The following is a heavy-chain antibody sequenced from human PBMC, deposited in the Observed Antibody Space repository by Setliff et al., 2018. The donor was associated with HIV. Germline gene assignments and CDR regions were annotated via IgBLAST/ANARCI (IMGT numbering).Heavy chain of an antibody. D-gene: IGHD1-26*01. Sequence: PGGSLRLSCVASGFTFSFHSMSWVRQAPGKGLEWVASISGAGGSTYYADSVKGRFTISRDNSKNTLYLQMNSLRVEDTAVYYCARILGASYYYAMDVWGQGTTVTVSS. CDR2: ISGAGGST. CDR1: GFTFSFHS. CDR3: ARILGASYYYAMDV. V-gene: IGHV3-23*01. J-gene: IGHJ6*02.